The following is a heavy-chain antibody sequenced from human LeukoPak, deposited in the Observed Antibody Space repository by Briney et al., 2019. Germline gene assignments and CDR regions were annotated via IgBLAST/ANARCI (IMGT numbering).Heavy chain of an antibody. V-gene: IGHV3-23*01. J-gene: IGHJ4*02. Sequence: GGSLNPSWPAPDLPFRAIARSWFRKAQGKGLKWVSAISGSGGSTYYADSVKGRFTISRDNSKNTLYLQMNSLRAEDTAVYYCAKSFLRYFDWLHWGQGTLVTVSS. CDR3: AKSFLRYFDWLH. CDR1: DLPFRAIA. D-gene: IGHD3-9*01. CDR2: ISGSGGST.